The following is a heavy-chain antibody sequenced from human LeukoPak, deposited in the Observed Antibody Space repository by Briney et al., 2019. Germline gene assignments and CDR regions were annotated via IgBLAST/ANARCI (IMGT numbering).Heavy chain of an antibody. V-gene: IGHV3-23*01. Sequence: PGGSLRLSCAASGFTFSSYAMSWVRQAPGKGLEWVSAISGSGGSTYYADSVKGRFTISRDNSKNTLYLQMNSLSAEDTAVYYCAKDRYYDSSGDYWGQGTLVTVSS. D-gene: IGHD3-22*01. J-gene: IGHJ4*02. CDR2: ISGSGGST. CDR1: GFTFSSYA. CDR3: AKDRYYDSSGDY.